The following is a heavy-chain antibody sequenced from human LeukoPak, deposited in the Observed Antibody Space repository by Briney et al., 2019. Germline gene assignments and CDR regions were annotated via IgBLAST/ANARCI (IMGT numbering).Heavy chain of an antibody. Sequence: NPSETLSLTCTVSGYSISSGYYWGWIRQPPGKGLEWIGSIYYSGSTYYNPSLKSRVTISVDTSKNQFSLKLSSVTAADTAVYYCARFKGGYSGYDLYYYYYMDVWGKGTTVTVSS. CDR1: GYSISSGYY. CDR2: IYYSGST. D-gene: IGHD5-12*01. V-gene: IGHV4-38-2*02. CDR3: ARFKGGYSGYDLYYYYYMDV. J-gene: IGHJ6*03.